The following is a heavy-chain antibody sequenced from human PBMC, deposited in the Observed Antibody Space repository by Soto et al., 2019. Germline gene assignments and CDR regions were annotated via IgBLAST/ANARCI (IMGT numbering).Heavy chain of an antibody. CDR3: ARETWEGATVKMFDS. CDR2: IYTSGST. V-gene: IGHV4-61*01. J-gene: IGHJ5*01. Sequence: QVQLQESGPGLVKPSETLSLTCTVSGGSVSSGTYYWNWIRQSPGKGLEWIGYIYTSGSTKHNPTLKSRVNISADTSKNQFSLILSSVTAADTAVYYCARETWEGATVKMFDSWGHGTLVTVSS. CDR1: GGSVSSGTYY. D-gene: IGHD1-26*01.